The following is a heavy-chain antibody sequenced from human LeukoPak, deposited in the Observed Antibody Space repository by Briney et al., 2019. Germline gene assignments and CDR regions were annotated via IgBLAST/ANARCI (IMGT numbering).Heavy chain of an antibody. CDR3: AGDTPPGGDYYFDY. J-gene: IGHJ4*02. Sequence: GGSLRLSCAAAGFSFSTYGMHWVRQAPGKGLEWVSLIWNAGTNTYYADSVKGRFTISRDNSKDTLYLQMNSLRAEDTAVYYCAGDTPPGGDYYFDYWGQGTLVIVSS. CDR1: GFSFSTYG. CDR2: IWNAGTNT. D-gene: IGHD3-16*01. V-gene: IGHV3-33*01.